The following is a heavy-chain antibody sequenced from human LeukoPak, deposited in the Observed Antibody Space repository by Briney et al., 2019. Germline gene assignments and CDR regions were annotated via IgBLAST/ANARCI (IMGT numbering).Heavy chain of an antibody. V-gene: IGHV1-2*02. CDR2: INPNSGGT. CDR3: ASDRSGGYDYWFDP. J-gene: IGHJ5*02. CDR1: GYTFTGYY. Sequence: EASVKVSCKASGYTFTGYYMHWVRQAPGQGLEWMGWINPNSGGTNYAQKFQGRVTMTRDTSISTAYMELSRLRSDDTAVYYCASDRSGGYDYWFDPWGQGTLVTVSS. D-gene: IGHD5-12*01.